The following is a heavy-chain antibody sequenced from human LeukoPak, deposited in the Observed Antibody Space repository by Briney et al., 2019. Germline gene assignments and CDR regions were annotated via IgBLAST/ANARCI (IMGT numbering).Heavy chain of an antibody. CDR1: GASISSSSCY. J-gene: IGHJ6*03. D-gene: IGHD2-2*01. CDR3: AGVVVPAASRYYYYYYMDV. V-gene: IGHV4-39*01. CDR2: IYYSGST. Sequence: SETLSLTCTVSGASISSSSCYWGWIRQPPGKGLEWIGSIYYSGSTYYNPSLKSRVTISVDTSKNQFSLKLSSVTAADTAVYYCAGVVVPAASRYYYYYYMDVWGKGTTVTISS.